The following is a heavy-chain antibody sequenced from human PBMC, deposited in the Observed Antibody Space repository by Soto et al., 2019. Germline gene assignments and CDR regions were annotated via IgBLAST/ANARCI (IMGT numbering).Heavy chain of an antibody. J-gene: IGHJ6*01. CDR3: ARPLEQWQLGFGMDV. CDR2: VWYDGSNK. D-gene: IGHD6-19*01. V-gene: IGHV3-33*01. Sequence: VGSLRLSCAASGFTLSTYGMHWVRQAPGKGLEWVAVVWYDGSNKYYADSVKGRFTVSRDNSKNTLYLQMNSLRAEDTAVYYCARPLEQWQLGFGMDVWGQGSPVTRLL. CDR1: GFTLSTYG.